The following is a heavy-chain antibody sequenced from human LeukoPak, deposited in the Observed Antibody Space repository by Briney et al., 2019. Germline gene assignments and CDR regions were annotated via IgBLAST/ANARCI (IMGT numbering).Heavy chain of an antibody. V-gene: IGHV6-1*01. CDR2: TYYRSKWYN. CDR3: ASSIDGTYFDWFDP. Sequence: SQTLSLTCAISGDSVSSNSVAWHWIRQSPSRGLEWLGRTYYRSKWYNDYAVSVKSRITINPDTSKNQFSLQLKSVTPEDTAVYYCASSIDGTYFDWFDPWGQGSLVTVSS. J-gene: IGHJ5*02. D-gene: IGHD1-26*01. CDR1: GDSVSSNSVA.